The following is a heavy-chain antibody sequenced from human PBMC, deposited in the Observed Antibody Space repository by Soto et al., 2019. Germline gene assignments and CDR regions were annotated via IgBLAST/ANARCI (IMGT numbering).Heavy chain of an antibody. CDR1: GYTFTSYD. CDR2: MNPNSGNT. V-gene: IGHV1-8*01. CDR3: ARYYDILTGYPYGMDV. J-gene: IGHJ6*02. D-gene: IGHD3-9*01. Sequence: QVQLVQSGAEVKKPGASVKVSCKASGYTFTSYDINWVRQATGQGLEWMGWMNPNSGNTGYAQKFQGRVTMTRNTSISTAYMELSSLRSEDTAVYYCARYYDILTGYPYGMDVWGQRTTVTVSS.